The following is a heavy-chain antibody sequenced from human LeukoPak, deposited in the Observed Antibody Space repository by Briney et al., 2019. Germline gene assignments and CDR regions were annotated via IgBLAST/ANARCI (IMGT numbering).Heavy chain of an antibody. CDR1: GGSLSSGSYY. J-gene: IGHJ4*02. CDR3: ARDFRVYTSAWYYFDY. Sequence: SETLSLTCTVSGGSLSSGSYYWSWIRQPAGKGLEWIGCIYTSGSADYNPSLKSRVTISVDTSKNQFSLKLNSVTAADTAMYYCARDFRVYTSAWYYFDYWGQGTLVTVSS. D-gene: IGHD2-2*02. CDR2: IYTSGSA. V-gene: IGHV4-61*02.